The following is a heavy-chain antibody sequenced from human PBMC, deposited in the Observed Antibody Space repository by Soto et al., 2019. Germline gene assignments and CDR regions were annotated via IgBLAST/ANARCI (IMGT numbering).Heavy chain of an antibody. J-gene: IGHJ4*02. CDR1: GFTFSSYW. CDR3: AREWQWLGAFDY. Sequence: GGSLRLSCAASGFTFSSYWMHWVRQAPGKGLVWVSRINSDGSSTSYADSVKGRFTISRDNAKNTLYLQMNSLRAEDTAVYYCAREWQWLGAFDYWGQGTLVTVSS. CDR2: INSDGSST. V-gene: IGHV3-74*01. D-gene: IGHD6-19*01.